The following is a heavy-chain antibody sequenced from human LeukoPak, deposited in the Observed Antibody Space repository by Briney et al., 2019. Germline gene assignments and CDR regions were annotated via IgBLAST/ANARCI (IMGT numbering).Heavy chain of an antibody. CDR1: GYTFTSYG. V-gene: IGHV1-18*01. CDR3: ARDCRITMIVVVPEIDY. Sequence: GASVKVSCKASGYTFTSYGISWVRQAPGQGLEWMGWTSAYNGNTNYAQKLQGRVTMTTDTSTSTAYMELRSLRSDDTAVYYCARDCRITMIVVVPEIDYWGQGTLVTVSS. CDR2: TSAYNGNT. D-gene: IGHD3-22*01. J-gene: IGHJ4*02.